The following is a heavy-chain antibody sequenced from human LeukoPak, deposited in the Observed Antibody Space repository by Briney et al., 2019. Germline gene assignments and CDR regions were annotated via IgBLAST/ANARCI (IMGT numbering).Heavy chain of an antibody. CDR1: GFILSSYS. CDR3: ARDQAGAGRDY. D-gene: IGHD6-13*01. V-gene: IGHV3-48*01. J-gene: IGHJ4*02. CDR2: ISSSSNSI. Sequence: GGSLRLSCAASGFILSSYSMHWVRQAPGKGLEWVSYISSSSNSIQYAESVKGRFTISRDNAKDSLFLQMNSLRAEDTAVYYCARDQAGAGRDYWGQGTLVTVSS.